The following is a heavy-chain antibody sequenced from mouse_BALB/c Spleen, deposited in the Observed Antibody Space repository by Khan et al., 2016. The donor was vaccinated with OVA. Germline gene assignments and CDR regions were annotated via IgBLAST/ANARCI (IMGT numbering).Heavy chain of an antibody. J-gene: IGHJ3*01. D-gene: IGHD4-1*01. V-gene: IGHV5-6*01. CDR1: GFTFSSYS. CDR3: ASHLTVSFAY. Sequence: EVMLVESGGDLVKPGGSLKLSCAASGFTFSSYSMSWVRQTPDKRLEWVATISSGGDYTYYPDSVKGRFTISRDNARNTLYLQMSSLKSEDTAIYYCASHLTVSFAYWGQGTLVTVSA. CDR2: ISSGGDYT.